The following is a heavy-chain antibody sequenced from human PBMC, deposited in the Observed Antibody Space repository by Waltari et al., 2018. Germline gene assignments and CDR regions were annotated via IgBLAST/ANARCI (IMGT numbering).Heavy chain of an antibody. J-gene: IGHJ2*01. Sequence: QLQLQESGPGLVNPSETLSLTCTVSGVSISTSRYYWGWIRQPPGTGLDWIGSLHYGGSSYFNPSRKSRVTISVDTSKNQFSLKLTSVTAADTAVYYCATLPIPLELWYFDLWGRGTLVTVSS. CDR3: ATLPIPLELWYFDL. CDR1: GVSISTSRYY. CDR2: LHYGGSS. D-gene: IGHD1-7*01. V-gene: IGHV4-39*01.